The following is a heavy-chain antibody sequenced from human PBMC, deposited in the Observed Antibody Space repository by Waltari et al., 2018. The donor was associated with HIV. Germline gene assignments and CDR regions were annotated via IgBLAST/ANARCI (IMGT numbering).Heavy chain of an antibody. CDR1: GFTFSSYW. V-gene: IGHV3-74*01. Sequence: EVQLVESGGGLVQPGGSLRLSCSASGFTFSSYWMHWVRQAPGKGLVGGSGIKRDGSTIRYADSGKGRFTISRDNAKNTLYLQMNSLRAEDTALYYCARGQYYSMDVWGQGTTVTVSS. CDR2: IKRDGSTI. CDR3: ARGQYYSMDV. J-gene: IGHJ6*02. D-gene: IGHD3-10*01.